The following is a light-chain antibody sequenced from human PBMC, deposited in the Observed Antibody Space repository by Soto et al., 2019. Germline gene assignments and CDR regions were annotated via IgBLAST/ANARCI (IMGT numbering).Light chain of an antibody. CDR2: GAS. CDR1: QSVTSSY. CDR3: QQYGRSPGT. V-gene: IGKV3-20*01. Sequence: EIVLTQSPGTLSLSPGERATLSCRASQSVTSSYLAWYQQKPGQAPRLLISGASSRATGIPDRFSGSGSGTDFTLTISRLEPEDFAVYYCQQYGRSPGTFGQGTKLEIK. J-gene: IGKJ2*01.